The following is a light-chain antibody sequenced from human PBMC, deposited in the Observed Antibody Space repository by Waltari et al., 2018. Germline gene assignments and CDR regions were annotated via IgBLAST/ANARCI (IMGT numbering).Light chain of an antibody. V-gene: IGKV3-15*01. CDR3: QQYNQWPPWT. Sequence: DIVMTQSPATLSLSPGERVTLSCRASQGLNTNLAWYQQKPGQPHRLLIYGASTRATGVPPRFSGSGSGTEFILTISSLQSEDCAVYYCQQYNQWPPWTFGQGTKVEIK. J-gene: IGKJ1*01. CDR2: GAS. CDR1: QGLNTN.